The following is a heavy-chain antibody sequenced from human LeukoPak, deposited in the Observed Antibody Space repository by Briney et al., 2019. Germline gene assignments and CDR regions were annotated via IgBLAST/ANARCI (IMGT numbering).Heavy chain of an antibody. CDR1: GGSISSGGYY. J-gene: IGHJ3*02. Sequence: PSETLALTCTVSGGSISSGGYYWSWIRQHPGKGLEWIGYIYYSGSTYYNPSLKSRFTISVDTSKNQFSLKLSSVTAADTAVYYCARASLGYCSSTSCYAGGAFDMWARGTVVTVSS. CDR3: ARASLGYCSSTSCYAGGAFDM. V-gene: IGHV4-31*03. CDR2: IYYSGST. D-gene: IGHD2-2*01.